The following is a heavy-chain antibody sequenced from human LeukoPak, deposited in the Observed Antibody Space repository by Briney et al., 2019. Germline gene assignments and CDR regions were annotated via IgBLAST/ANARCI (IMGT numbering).Heavy chain of an antibody. Sequence: ASVKVSCKASGYSFADYYMHWVRQAPGPGLEWMGRIKPNSGCTRSAQKFQGLVTMTRDTSLSTAYMELSSLRYDDTAVYYCATNILVRDIINWFDPWGQGTLVTVSS. CDR1: GYSFADYY. D-gene: IGHD3-10*01. CDR2: IKPNSGCT. V-gene: IGHV1-2*06. J-gene: IGHJ5*02. CDR3: ATNILVRDIINWFDP.